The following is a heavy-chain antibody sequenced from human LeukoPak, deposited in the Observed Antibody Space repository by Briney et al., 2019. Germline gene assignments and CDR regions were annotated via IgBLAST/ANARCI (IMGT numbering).Heavy chain of an antibody. CDR3: ARGYDFWSGYQYPGGIPIDY. D-gene: IGHD3-3*01. J-gene: IGHJ4*02. V-gene: IGHV3-9*01. CDR1: GFTFGEYA. CDR2: VNWNSGTI. Sequence: PGGSLRLSCAASGFTFGEYAMHWVRQTPGKGLEWVSGVNWNSGTIAYGDSMRGRVTISRDNAKNSLYLQMNSLRAEDAAVYYCARGYDFWSGYQYPGGIPIDYWGQGTLVTVSS.